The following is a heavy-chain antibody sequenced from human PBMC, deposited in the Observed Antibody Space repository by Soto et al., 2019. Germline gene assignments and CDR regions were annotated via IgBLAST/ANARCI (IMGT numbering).Heavy chain of an antibody. V-gene: IGHV1-18*01. D-gene: IGHD5-12*01. Sequence: QVQLVQSGAEVKKPGASVKVSCKASGYTFTSYGISWVRQAPGQGLEWMGWISAYNGNTNYAQKLQGRVTMTTDTSTSTAYMELRSLRSDETAVYYCASSLEMATIWDAFDIWGQGTMVTVSS. J-gene: IGHJ3*02. CDR1: GYTFTSYG. CDR2: ISAYNGNT. CDR3: ASSLEMATIWDAFDI.